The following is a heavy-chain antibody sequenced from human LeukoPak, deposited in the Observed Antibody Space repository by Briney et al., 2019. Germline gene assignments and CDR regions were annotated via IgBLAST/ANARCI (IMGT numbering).Heavy chain of an antibody. Sequence: PGRSLRLSCAASGFTFTSYGMHWVRQAPGKGLEWVAFITYDGSDKYYADSVKGRFTISRDNSKNTLYLQMNSLRAEDTAVYYCRDVFDYWGQGTLVTVSS. CDR3: RDVFDY. J-gene: IGHJ4*02. CDR1: GFTFTSYG. D-gene: IGHD3-16*01. V-gene: IGHV3-30*19. CDR2: ITYDGSDK.